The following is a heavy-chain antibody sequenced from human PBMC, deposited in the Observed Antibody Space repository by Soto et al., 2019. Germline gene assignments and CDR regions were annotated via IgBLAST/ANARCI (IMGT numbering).Heavy chain of an antibody. CDR2: IYWDGDK. CDR3: AHCQGGLWFGELLPLSEYFQH. V-gene: IGHV2-5*02. J-gene: IGHJ1*01. Sequence: SGPTLVNPTQTLTLTCTFSGFSLSTSGMCVGWIRQPPGKALEWLALIYWDGDKRYSPSLKSRLTITKDTSKNQVVLTMTNMDPVDTATYYCAHCQGGLWFGELLPLSEYFQHWGQGTLVTVSS. CDR1: GFSLSTSGMC. D-gene: IGHD3-10*01.